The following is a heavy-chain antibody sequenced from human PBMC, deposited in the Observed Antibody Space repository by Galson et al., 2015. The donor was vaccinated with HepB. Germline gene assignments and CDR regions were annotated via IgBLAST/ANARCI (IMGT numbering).Heavy chain of an antibody. V-gene: IGHV3-21*01. CDR2: ISSSSSYI. CDR1: GFTFSSYS. CDR3: ARLPRFWSGYPTDAFDI. D-gene: IGHD3-3*01. J-gene: IGHJ3*02. Sequence: SLRLSCAASGFTFSSYSMNWVRQAPGKGLEWVSSISSSSSYIYYADSVKGRFTISRDNAKNSLYLQMNSLRAEDTAVYYCARLPRFWSGYPTDAFDIWGQGTMVTVSS.